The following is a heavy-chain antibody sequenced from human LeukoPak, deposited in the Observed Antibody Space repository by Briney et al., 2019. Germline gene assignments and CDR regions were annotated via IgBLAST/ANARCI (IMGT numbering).Heavy chain of an antibody. CDR2: IDQSGTT. D-gene: IGHD3-10*01. J-gene: IGHJ4*02. Sequence: PSETLSLTCDVYGGSFSGYYWSWIRQPPGKGQEWIGEIDQSGTTNYNPSLKSRVSISVDTSKKQFSLTLTSMTAADTAVYYCARVPHYYFGYGYFDSWGQGTLVTVSS. CDR3: ARVPHYYFGYGYFDS. CDR1: GGSFSGYY. V-gene: IGHV4-34*01.